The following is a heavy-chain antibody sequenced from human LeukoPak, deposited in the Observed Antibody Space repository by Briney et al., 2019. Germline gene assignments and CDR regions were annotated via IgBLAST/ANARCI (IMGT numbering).Heavy chain of an antibody. J-gene: IGHJ6*04. CDR1: GYSFTSYW. CDR2: IYPGDSDT. Sequence: GESLKISCKGSGYSFTSYWSGWVRQMPGKRLEWMGIIYPGDSDTRYSPSFQGQVTISADKSISTAYLQWSRLKASDTAMYYCARWDTAMVNDYYCGMDVWGKGTTVTVSS. CDR3: ARWDTAMVNDYYCGMDV. V-gene: IGHV5-51*01. D-gene: IGHD5-18*01.